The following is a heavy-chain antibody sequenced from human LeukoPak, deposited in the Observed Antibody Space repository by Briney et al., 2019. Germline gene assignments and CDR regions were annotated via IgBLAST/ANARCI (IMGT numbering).Heavy chain of an antibody. V-gene: IGHV4-39*07. CDR1: GGSISSGDYY. CDR3: ARYSSGWSTDY. Sequence: PSETLSLTCTVSGGSISSGDYYWGWIRQPPGKGLEWIGSVHYSGSTYYNPSLKSRVTISVDTSKNQFSLKLSSVTAADTAVYYCARYSSGWSTDYWGQGTLVTVSS. J-gene: IGHJ4*02. CDR2: VHYSGST. D-gene: IGHD6-19*01.